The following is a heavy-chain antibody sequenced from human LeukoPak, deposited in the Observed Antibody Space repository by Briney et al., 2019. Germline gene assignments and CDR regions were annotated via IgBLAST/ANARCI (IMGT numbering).Heavy chain of an antibody. CDR2: IIPIFGTA. J-gene: IGHJ4*02. V-gene: IGHV1-69*06. CDR3: ARVGPYFDY. CDR1: GYSFIEYS. Sequence: SVKVSCKASGYSFIEYSIHWMRQAPGQGLEWMGGIIPIFGTAIYAQKFQGRVTITADKSTITAYMELGSLRSEDTAVYYCARVGPYFDYWGQGTLVTVSS.